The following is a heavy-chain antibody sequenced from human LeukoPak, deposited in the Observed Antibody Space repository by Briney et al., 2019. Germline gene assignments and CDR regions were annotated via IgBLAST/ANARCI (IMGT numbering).Heavy chain of an antibody. Sequence: GGSLRLSCAASGFTFSSHGMHWVRQAPGKGLEWVAVIWYDGSDRRFADFVKGRFTISRDNSKKTFHLQMNSLRAEDTAVYYCARDGDLDSTTGAFDIWGQGTMVTVSS. V-gene: IGHV3-33*01. CDR3: ARDGDLDSTTGAFDI. J-gene: IGHJ3*02. D-gene: IGHD7-27*01. CDR2: IWYDGSDR. CDR1: GFTFSSHG.